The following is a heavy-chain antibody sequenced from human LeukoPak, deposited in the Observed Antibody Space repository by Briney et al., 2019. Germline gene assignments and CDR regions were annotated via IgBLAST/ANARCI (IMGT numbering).Heavy chain of an antibody. CDR3: ARESTMARGVLPFSLGGLVGFDY. J-gene: IGHJ4*02. V-gene: IGHV1-3*01. Sequence: ASVKVSCKASGYTFTSYAMHWVRQAPGQRLEWMGWINAGNGNTKYSQKFQGRVTITRDTSASTAYMELSSLRSEDTAVYYCARESTMARGVLPFSLGGLVGFDYWGQGTLVTVSS. D-gene: IGHD3-10*01. CDR2: INAGNGNT. CDR1: GYTFTSYA.